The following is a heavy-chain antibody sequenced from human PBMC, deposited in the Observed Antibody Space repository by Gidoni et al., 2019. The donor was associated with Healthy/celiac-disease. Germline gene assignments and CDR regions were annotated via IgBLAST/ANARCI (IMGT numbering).Heavy chain of an antibody. CDR2: INHSGST. D-gene: IGHD7-27*01. CDR1: GGSFSGYY. Sequence: QVQLQQWGAGLLKPSETLSLTCAVYGGSFSGYYWSWIRQPPGKGLEWIGEINHSGSTNYNPSLKSRVTISVDTSKNQFSLKLSSVTAADTAVYYCARGVRWGSYYYYMDVWGKGTTVTVSS. V-gene: IGHV4-34*01. CDR3: ARGVRWGSYYYYMDV. J-gene: IGHJ6*03.